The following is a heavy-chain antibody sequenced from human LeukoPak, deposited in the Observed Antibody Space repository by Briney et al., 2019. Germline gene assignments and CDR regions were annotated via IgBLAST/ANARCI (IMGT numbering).Heavy chain of an antibody. J-gene: IGHJ6*03. CDR3: ATNSVLITMIGTYYYYMDV. Sequence: ASVKVSCKVSGYTLTELSMHWVRQAPGKGPEWMGGFDPEDGETIYEQKFQGRVTMTEDTSTDTAYMELSSLRSEDTAVYYCATNSVLITMIGTYYYYMDVWGKGTTVTVSS. V-gene: IGHV1-24*01. D-gene: IGHD3-22*01. CDR2: FDPEDGET. CDR1: GYTLTELS.